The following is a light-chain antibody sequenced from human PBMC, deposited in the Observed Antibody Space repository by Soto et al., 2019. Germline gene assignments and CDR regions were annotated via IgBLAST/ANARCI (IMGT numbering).Light chain of an antibody. CDR1: QSIGSR. V-gene: IGKV1-5*03. Sequence: DVHMTQSPSTLSASVGDRVILTCRASQSIGSRLAWYQQKAGKGPKLLIYKASSLKSGVPSRFSGSGSGTEFTLTISSLQPDDFATYYCQQYNNDSPWTFGQGTKVDIK. J-gene: IGKJ1*01. CDR2: KAS. CDR3: QQYNNDSPWT.